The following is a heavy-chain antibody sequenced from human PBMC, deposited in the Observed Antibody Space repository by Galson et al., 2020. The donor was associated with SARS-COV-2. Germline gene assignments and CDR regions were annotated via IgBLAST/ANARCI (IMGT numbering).Heavy chain of an antibody. CDR3: ARSKRSGWFYYY. D-gene: IGHD6-19*01. CDR2: IKQDGSEK. CDR1: GFISSNYA. V-gene: IGHV3-7*01. Sequence: GGSLSLSCAASGFISSNYAMNWVRQAPGKGLEWVANIKQDGSEKYYVDSVKGRFTISRDNAKKSLFLQMNGLRAEDTALYYCARSKRSGWFYYYWGQGTLVIVSS. J-gene: IGHJ4*02.